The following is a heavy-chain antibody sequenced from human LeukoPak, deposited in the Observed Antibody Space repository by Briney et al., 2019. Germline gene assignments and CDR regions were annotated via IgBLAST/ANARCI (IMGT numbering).Heavy chain of an antibody. V-gene: IGHV3-53*01. CDR3: ARDGRPGTTFFDY. Sequence: PGGSLRLSCAASGFTVSSNYMSWVRQAPGKGLEWVSVIYSGGSTYYADSVKGRFTIPRDNSKNTLYLQMNSLRAEDTAVYYCARDGRPGTTFFDYWGQGTLVTVSS. J-gene: IGHJ4*02. D-gene: IGHD1-7*01. CDR2: IYSGGST. CDR1: GFTVSSNY.